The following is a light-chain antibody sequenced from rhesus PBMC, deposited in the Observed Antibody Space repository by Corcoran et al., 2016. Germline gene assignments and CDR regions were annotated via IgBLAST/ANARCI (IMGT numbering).Light chain of an antibody. CDR2: GVS. Sequence: QSAPTQPPSVSGSPGQSVTISCTGTISDIGNYNFVDWYQQHPGKAPKLMIYGVSNLPSGVSERFSGSKSGNTASLTISGLQAEDEADYYCSSYTPITTFVFGSGTKLTVL. CDR3: SSYTPITTFV. V-gene: IGLV2S7*01. J-gene: IGLJ6*01. CDR1: ISDIGNYNF.